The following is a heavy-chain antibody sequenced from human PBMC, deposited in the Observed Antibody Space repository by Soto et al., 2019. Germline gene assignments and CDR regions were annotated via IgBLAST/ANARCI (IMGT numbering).Heavy chain of an antibody. V-gene: IGHV1-18*01. Sequence: QVHLVQSGAEVKKPGASVKVSCKGSGYDFTTYGITWVRQAPGQGLEWMARISAHNGNTDYAQKIQGRVTVTRDTSTSTAYMELRSLRSEAADMYYCARGRYGDYWGQGALVTVSS. CDR1: GYDFTTYG. CDR3: ARGRYGDY. J-gene: IGHJ4*02. D-gene: IGHD1-1*01. CDR2: ISAHNGNT.